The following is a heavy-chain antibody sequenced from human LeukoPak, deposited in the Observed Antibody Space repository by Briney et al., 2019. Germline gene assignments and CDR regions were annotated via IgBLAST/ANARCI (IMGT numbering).Heavy chain of an antibody. V-gene: IGHV1-2*02. D-gene: IGHD5-12*01. Sequence: ASVKVSCKASGYTFTGYYMHWVRQAPGQGLEWMGWINPNSGGTNYAQKFQGRVTMTRDTSISTAYMELSRLRSDDTAVYYCARASAYSGYYYWYFDLWGRGTLVTVSS. J-gene: IGHJ2*01. CDR2: INPNSGGT. CDR1: GYTFTGYY. CDR3: ARASAYSGYYYWYFDL.